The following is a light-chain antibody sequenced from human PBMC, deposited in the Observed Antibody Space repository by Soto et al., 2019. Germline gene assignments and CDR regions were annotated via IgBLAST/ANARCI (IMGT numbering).Light chain of an antibody. CDR2: EVS. CDR3: ASLTTTSFV. Sequence: LAQHGKVVDSPGQSITISCTGTSSDVGAYNFVSWYQHHPDKAPKLMISEVSNRPSGVSDRFSGSKSGNTASLTISGLQAEDEADYYCASLTTTSFVFGTGTKVTVL. J-gene: IGLJ1*01. CDR1: SSDVGAYNF. V-gene: IGLV2-14*01.